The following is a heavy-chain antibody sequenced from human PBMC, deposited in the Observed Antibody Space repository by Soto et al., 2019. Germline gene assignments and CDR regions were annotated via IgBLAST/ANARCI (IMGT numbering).Heavy chain of an antibody. J-gene: IGHJ4*02. CDR3: ARDWAAAGPFDY. V-gene: IGHV3-53*04. Sequence: PGGSQRLSCTASGFNVSNNYRSWVRQAPGKGLEWVSVIYSGGSTYYADSVKGRFTISRHNSKNTLYLQMNSLRAEDTAVYYCARDWAAAGPFDYWGQGTLVTVSS. D-gene: IGHD6-13*01. CDR1: GFNVSNNY. CDR2: IYSGGST.